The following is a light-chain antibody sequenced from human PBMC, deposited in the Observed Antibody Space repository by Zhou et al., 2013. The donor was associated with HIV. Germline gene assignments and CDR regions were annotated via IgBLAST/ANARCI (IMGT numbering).Light chain of an antibody. CDR1: QSVSSY. J-gene: IGKJ4*01. V-gene: IGKV3-11*01. CDR2: DAS. CDR3: QQRSNWPPT. Sequence: EIVLTQSPDILSLSPGERAALSCRASQSVSSYLAWYQQKPGQAPRLLIYDASNRATGIPARFSGSGSGTDFTLTISSLEPEDFAVYYCQQRSNWPPTFGGGTKVEIK.